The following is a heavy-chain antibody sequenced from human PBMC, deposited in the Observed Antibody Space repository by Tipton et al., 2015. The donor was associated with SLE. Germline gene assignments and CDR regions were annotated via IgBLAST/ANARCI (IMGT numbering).Heavy chain of an antibody. CDR2: IWYDGSNK. D-gene: IGHD6-13*01. CDR3: ASGHRIAAAGRDWFDP. CDR1: GFTFSSYG. Sequence: RSLRLSCAASGFTFSSYGMHWVRQAPGKGLEWVAVIWYDGSNKYYADSVKGRFTISRDNSKNTLYLQMNSLRAEDTAVYYCASGHRIAAAGRDWFDPWGQGTLVTVSS. J-gene: IGHJ5*02. V-gene: IGHV3-33*08.